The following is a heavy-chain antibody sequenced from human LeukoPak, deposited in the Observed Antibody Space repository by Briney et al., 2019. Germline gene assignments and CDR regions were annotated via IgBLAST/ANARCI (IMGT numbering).Heavy chain of an antibody. Sequence: GGSLRLSCSASGFVFSIYTMYWVRQAPGKGPEYVSTISGSGNGGSTYYADSVKGRFTISRDDSKSILYLQMNGLRSEDTAVYYCVKDFGRVRGTPDSWGQGTLVTVSS. CDR2: ISGSGNGGST. V-gene: IGHV3-64D*06. CDR3: VKDFGRVRGTPDS. J-gene: IGHJ4*02. D-gene: IGHD3-16*01. CDR1: GFVFSIYT.